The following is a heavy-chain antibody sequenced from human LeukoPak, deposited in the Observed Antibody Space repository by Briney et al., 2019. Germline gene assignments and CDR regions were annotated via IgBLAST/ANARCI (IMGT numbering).Heavy chain of an antibody. D-gene: IGHD6-13*01. CDR3: AHLSAADYYYYYYMDV. V-gene: IGHV3-48*01. J-gene: IGHJ6*03. CDR2: ISSSSSTI. Sequence: GGSLRLSCAASGFTFSSYSMNWVRQAPGKGLEWVSYISSSSSTIYYADSVKGRFTISRDNAKNSLYLQMNSLRAEDTAVYYCAHLSAADYYYYYYMDVWGKGTTVTVSS. CDR1: GFTFSSYS.